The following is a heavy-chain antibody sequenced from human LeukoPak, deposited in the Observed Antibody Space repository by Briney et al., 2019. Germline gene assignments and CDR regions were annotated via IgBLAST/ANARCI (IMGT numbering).Heavy chain of an antibody. D-gene: IGHD3-10*01. CDR1: GYTFTGYY. V-gene: IGHV1-2*02. J-gene: IGHJ6*03. CDR2: INPNSGGT. Sequence: EASVKVSCKASGYTFTGYYMHWVRQAPGQGLEWMGWINPNSGGTNYAQKFQGRVTMTRNTSISTAYMELSSLRSEDTAVYYCARAGHGWFGELLGPYYYYYMDVWGKGTTVTVSS. CDR3: ARAGHGWFGELLGPYYYYYMDV.